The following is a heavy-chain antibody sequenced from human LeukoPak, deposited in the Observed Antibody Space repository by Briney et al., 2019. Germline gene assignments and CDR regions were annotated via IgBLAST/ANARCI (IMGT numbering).Heavy chain of an antibody. J-gene: IGHJ4*02. CDR1: GGSISSSRYY. D-gene: IGHD3-10*01. Sequence: SETLSLTCTVSGGSISSSRYYWGWIRQPPGKGLEWIGSISYSGSTYYNLSLKSRVTISVDTSKNQFSLKLSSVTAADTAVYYCARQTGSGLFSLPGGQGTLVTVSS. CDR3: ARQTGSGLFSLP. CDR2: ISYSGST. V-gene: IGHV4-39*01.